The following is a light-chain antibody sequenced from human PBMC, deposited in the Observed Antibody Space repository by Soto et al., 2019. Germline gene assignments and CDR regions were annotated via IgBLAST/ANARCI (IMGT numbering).Light chain of an antibody. V-gene: IGLV1-40*01. CDR2: DNN. J-gene: IGLJ1*01. CDR1: TSNIGAGSG. Sequence: QSVLTQPPSVSGAPGQRVTISCTGSTSNIGAGSGVHWYQQLPGTAPKLLIYDNNNRPSGVPDRFSGSKSGTSASLAITGLQAEDEADYYCQSYDTSLSGSYVFGSGTKLTVL. CDR3: QSYDTSLSGSYV.